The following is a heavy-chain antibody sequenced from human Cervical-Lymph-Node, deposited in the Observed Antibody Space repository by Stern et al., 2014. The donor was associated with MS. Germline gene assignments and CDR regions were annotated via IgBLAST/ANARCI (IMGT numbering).Heavy chain of an antibody. D-gene: IGHD6-19*01. CDR1: GYTFTSYY. CDR3: ASGDDSSGWYLFDY. J-gene: IGHJ4*02. V-gene: IGHV1-46*01. CDR2: IIPSGGIS. Sequence: QVQLVQSGAEVKKPGASVKVSCKASGYTFTSYYMPWVRQAPAPGLERMGIIIPSGGISSYAQRFQVRATMTRDTSTSTVYMELSSLRSEDTAVYYCASGDDSSGWYLFDYWGQGTLVTVSS.